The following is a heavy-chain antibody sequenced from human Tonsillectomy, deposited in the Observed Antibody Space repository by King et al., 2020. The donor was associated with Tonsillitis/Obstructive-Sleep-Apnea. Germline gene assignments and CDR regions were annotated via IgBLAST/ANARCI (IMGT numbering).Heavy chain of an antibody. Sequence: QLVQSGAEVMKPGASVKLSCKASGYTFTRYSMHWVRQAPGQGLEWMGIINPSGDSTIYAQTFQGRVTMTRDTSTSTVYMELSNLRSEDTAVYYCARDPFVWELSPTFSGFDYWGQGTVVTVSS. D-gene: IGHD3-16*02. CDR2: INPSGDST. J-gene: IGHJ3*01. V-gene: IGHV1-46*01. CDR3: ARDPFVWELSPTFSGFDY. CDR1: GYTFTRYS.